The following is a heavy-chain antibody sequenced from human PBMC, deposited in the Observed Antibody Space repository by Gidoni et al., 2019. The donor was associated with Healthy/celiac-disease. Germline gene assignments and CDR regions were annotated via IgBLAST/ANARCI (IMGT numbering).Heavy chain of an antibody. Sequence: QVQLQQWGAGLLKPSETLSLTCAVYGGSFSGYYWSWIRQPPGKGLEWIGEINHSGSTNYNPSLKSRVTISVDTSKNQFSLKLSSVTAADTAVYYCARGPYHDIFNTALYYLYGMDVWGQGTTVTVSS. CDR3: ARGPYHDIFNTALYYLYGMDV. CDR2: INHSGST. V-gene: IGHV4-34*01. CDR1: GGSFSGYY. D-gene: IGHD3-16*01. J-gene: IGHJ6*02.